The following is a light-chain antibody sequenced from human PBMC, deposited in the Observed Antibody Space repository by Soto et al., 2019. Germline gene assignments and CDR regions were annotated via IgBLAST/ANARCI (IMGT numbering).Light chain of an antibody. CDR3: QHYNTWPWT. CDR1: QTVSSN. V-gene: IGKV3-15*01. CDR2: GAS. J-gene: IGKJ1*01. Sequence: EIVMTQSPATLSVSPGERATLSCRTSQTVSSNLAWYQQRPGQAPRLLIYGASTRAAGIPARFSGSGSGPEFTLTISSLKPGDFAVYYCQHYNTWPWTFGQGTKVEI.